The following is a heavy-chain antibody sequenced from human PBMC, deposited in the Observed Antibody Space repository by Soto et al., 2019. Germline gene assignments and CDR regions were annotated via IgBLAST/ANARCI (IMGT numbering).Heavy chain of an antibody. Sequence: QVHLVQSGAEVRKPGASVKVSCKGSGYTFTTYGITWVRQAPGQGLEWMGWISAHNDNTHYAQKVQGRVTVTRDTSTSTAYMELRNLRSDDTAVYYCARGRYGDYWGQGALVTVSS. D-gene: IGHD1-1*01. CDR2: ISAHNDNT. J-gene: IGHJ4*02. V-gene: IGHV1-18*01. CDR3: ARGRYGDY. CDR1: GYTFTTYG.